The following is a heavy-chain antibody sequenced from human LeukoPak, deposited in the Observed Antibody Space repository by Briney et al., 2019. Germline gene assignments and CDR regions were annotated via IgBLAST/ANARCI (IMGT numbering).Heavy chain of an antibody. Sequence: SVKVSCKASGGTFSSYAISWVRQAPGQGLEWMGGIIPIFGTANYAQKFQGRVTITTDESTSTAYMELSSLRSEDTAVYYCACEVRYCSGGSCLFDPWGQGTLVTVSS. CDR3: ACEVRYCSGGSCLFDP. D-gene: IGHD2-15*01. J-gene: IGHJ5*02. V-gene: IGHV1-69*05. CDR2: IIPIFGTA. CDR1: GGTFSSYA.